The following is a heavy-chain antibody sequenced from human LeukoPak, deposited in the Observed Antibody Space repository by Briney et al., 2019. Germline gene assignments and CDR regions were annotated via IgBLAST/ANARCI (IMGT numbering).Heavy chain of an antibody. V-gene: IGHV4-39*02. J-gene: IGHJ4*02. D-gene: IGHD3-22*01. CDR2: LYYSGSS. Sequence: SETLSLTCTVSGDSISSSNSYRGWIRQPPGKGLEWIGSLYYSGSSYYNPSLKSRVTISADTSKNQFSLKLTSVTAADTAVYYCVKDTGITMIGVWGQGTLVLVSS. CDR1: GDSISSSNSY. CDR3: VKDTGITMIGV.